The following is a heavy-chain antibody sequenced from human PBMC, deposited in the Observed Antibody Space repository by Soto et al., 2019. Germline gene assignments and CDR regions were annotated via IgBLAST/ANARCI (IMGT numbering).Heavy chain of an antibody. D-gene: IGHD6-19*01. CDR2: MYYDGSDE. Sequence: GGSLRLSCAASGFTFSSYGMHWVRQAPGKGLEWVAVMYYDGSDEYYADSVKGRFTISRGNSKNTLYLQMNGLRAEDTAIYYCAKDYSSTSYGINYWGQGTLVSVSS. CDR3: AKDYSSTSYGINY. V-gene: IGHV3-33*06. CDR1: GFTFSSYG. J-gene: IGHJ4*02.